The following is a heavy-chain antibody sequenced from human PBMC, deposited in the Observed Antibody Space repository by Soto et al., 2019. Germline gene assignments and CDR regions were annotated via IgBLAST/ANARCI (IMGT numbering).Heavy chain of an antibody. D-gene: IGHD3-9*01. CDR1: GHIFSNYW. CDR3: ARGYFDSGHGYYS. CDR2: IFFRDSET. Sequence: GESLKISCKGPGHIFSNYWIGWVRQTPGKGLEWMGIIFFRDSETKFSPSFQGQVTISVDKSLNTVYLQWSTLKASDSGVYYCARGYFDSGHGYYSRGQGTQVTV. J-gene: IGHJ4*02. V-gene: IGHV5-51*01.